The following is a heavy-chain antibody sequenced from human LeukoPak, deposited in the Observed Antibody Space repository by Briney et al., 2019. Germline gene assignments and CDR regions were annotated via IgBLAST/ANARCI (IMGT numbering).Heavy chain of an antibody. D-gene: IGHD2-2*01. Sequence: SVKVSCKASGGTFSSYAISWVRQAPGQGLEWMGGIIPIFGTANYAQKFQGRVTITTDESTSTAYMELRSLRSDDTAVYYCARSPPQYCSSTSCYVSEDYYYYMDVWGKGTTVTVSS. J-gene: IGHJ6*03. V-gene: IGHV1-69*05. CDR3: ARSPPQYCSSTSCYVSEDYYYYMDV. CDR2: IIPIFGTA. CDR1: GGTFSSYA.